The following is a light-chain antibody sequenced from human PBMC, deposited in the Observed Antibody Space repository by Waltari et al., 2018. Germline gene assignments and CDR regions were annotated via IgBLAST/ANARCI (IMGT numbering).Light chain of an antibody. V-gene: IGLV1-47*01. CDR2: RNQ. J-gene: IGLJ2*01. Sequence: QSVLTQPPSASGTPGQRVTISCSGSSSNIGSNYVYWYQQLPGTAPKLLFYRNQQRPSGVPDRYAGSKAGTSASLAISGLRSEDEADYYCAAWDDSLSGVVFGGGTKLTVL. CDR1: SSNIGSNY. CDR3: AAWDDSLSGVV.